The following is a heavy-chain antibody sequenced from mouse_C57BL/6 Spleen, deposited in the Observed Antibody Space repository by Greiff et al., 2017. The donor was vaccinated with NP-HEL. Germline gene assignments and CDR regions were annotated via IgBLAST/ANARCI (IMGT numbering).Heavy chain of an antibody. J-gene: IGHJ2*01. CDR1: GYTFTSYW. CDR2: IYPGSGST. CDR3: ARMDYYGSSPNYFDY. D-gene: IGHD1-1*01. V-gene: IGHV1-55*01. Sequence: QVQLQQPGAELVKPGASVKMSCKASGYTFTSYWITWVKQRPGQGLEWIGDIYPGSGSTNYNEKFKSKATLTVDTSSSTAYMQLSSLTSEDSAVYYCARMDYYGSSPNYFDYWGQGTTLTVSS.